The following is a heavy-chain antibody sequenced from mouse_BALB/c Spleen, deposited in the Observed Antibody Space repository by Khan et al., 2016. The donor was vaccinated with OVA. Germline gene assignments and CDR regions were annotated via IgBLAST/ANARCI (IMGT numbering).Heavy chain of an antibody. D-gene: IGHD1-1*02. CDR2: ISSGGHYT. V-gene: IGHV5-6*01. Sequence: EVQLVESGGDLVKPGGSLKLSCAASGFTFSTYGMSWVRQTPDMRLEWVATISSGGHYTYYPDSVKGRFTISRDNAKNTLYLQMSSLKSEDTAIYYCASLAYHYNSGGFAYWGQGTLVTVSA. J-gene: IGHJ3*01. CDR3: ASLAYHYNSGGFAY. CDR1: GFTFSTYG.